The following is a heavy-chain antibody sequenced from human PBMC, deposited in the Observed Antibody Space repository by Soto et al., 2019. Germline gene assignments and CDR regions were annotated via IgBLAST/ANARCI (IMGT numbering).Heavy chain of an antibody. CDR2: INPNSGGT. V-gene: IGHV1-2*04. D-gene: IGHD6-19*01. CDR3: ARDPGTIAVAGTDGVDV. CDR1: GYTFTSYA. J-gene: IGHJ6*02. Sequence: GASVKVSCKASGYTFTSYAMHWVRQAPGQSFEWLGWINPNSGGTNYAQKFQGWVTMTRDTSISTAYMELSRLRSDDTAVYYCARDPGTIAVAGTDGVDVWGQGTTVTVSS.